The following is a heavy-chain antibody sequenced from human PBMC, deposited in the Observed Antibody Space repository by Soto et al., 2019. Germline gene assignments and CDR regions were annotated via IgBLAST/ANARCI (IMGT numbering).Heavy chain of an antibody. CDR3: SNWREGSADYFDS. CDR2: ISASGGNA. J-gene: IGHJ4*02. CDR1: GFTFSNYA. V-gene: IGHV3-23*01. Sequence: GSLRLSCAASGFTFSNYAMSWARQTPGTGLEWVLAISASGGNAYYADPVKGRFTISRDNSKNTVYLQMNSLRAEDTAIYYCSNWREGSADYFDSWGQGTLVTVSS.